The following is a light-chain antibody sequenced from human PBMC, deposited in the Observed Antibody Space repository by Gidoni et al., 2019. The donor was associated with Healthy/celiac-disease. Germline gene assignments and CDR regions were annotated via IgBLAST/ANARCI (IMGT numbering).Light chain of an antibody. Sequence: DIHITQSPSSLSSSVGDKITITCRASQSISSYLHWYQQKPGKAPKLLIYASSSLHSGFPSMFSGSGCATDFTLTISSLQHEDFATYYWQQSYSAGTFGQGTKVEIK. CDR1: QSISSY. J-gene: IGKJ1*01. CDR3: QQSYSAGT. V-gene: IGKV1-39*01. CDR2: ASS.